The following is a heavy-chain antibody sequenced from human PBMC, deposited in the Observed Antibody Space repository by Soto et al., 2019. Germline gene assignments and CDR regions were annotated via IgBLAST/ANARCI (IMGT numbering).Heavy chain of an antibody. D-gene: IGHD2-21*02. Sequence: SETLSLTCTVTGGSINNRSYYWGWIRQPPGKGLEWIGSIYYSGSTYNNPSLKSRVSMSVDTSKNQFSLELGSVTAADTALYYCARQRTSVVTQAYFDSWGQGSLVTVSS. CDR2: IYYSGST. CDR3: ARQRTSVVTQAYFDS. J-gene: IGHJ4*02. CDR1: GGSINNRSYY. V-gene: IGHV4-39*01.